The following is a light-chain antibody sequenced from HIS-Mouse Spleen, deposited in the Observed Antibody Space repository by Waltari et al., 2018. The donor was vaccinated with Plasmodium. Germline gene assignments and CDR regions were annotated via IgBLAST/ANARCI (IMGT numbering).Light chain of an antibody. CDR2: GAS. V-gene: IGKV3-15*01. CDR1: QSVSSN. Sequence: EIVMTQSPATLSVSPGERATLSCRASQSVSSNLAWYQQKPGQAPRLLIYGASTRATGIPARFSGSGSGTEFTLTISSLQSEDFAVYYCQQYNNWSFTFSPGPKWISN. J-gene: IGKJ3*01. CDR3: QQYNNWSFT.